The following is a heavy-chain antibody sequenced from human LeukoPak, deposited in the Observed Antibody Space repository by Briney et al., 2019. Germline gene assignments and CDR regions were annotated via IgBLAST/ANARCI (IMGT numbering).Heavy chain of an antibody. D-gene: IGHD2-15*01. Sequence: PGGSLRLSCAASGFIFSSYSISWVRQAPGKGLEWVAVISYDGSIKYYAESVKGRFTISRDNSKDTLYLQMNSLRAEDTAVYSCARDTGVVVVAAYYFDYWGQGTLVTVSS. CDR1: GFIFSSYS. J-gene: IGHJ4*02. V-gene: IGHV3-30*03. CDR2: ISYDGSIK. CDR3: ARDTGVVVVAAYYFDY.